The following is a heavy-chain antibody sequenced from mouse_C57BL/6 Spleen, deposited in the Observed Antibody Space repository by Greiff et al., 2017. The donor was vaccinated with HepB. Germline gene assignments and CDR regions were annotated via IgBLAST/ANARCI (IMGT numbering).Heavy chain of an antibody. J-gene: IGHJ2*01. D-gene: IGHD2-12*01. CDR2: IDPENGDT. Sequence: EVQLQQSGAELVRPGASVKLSCTASGFNIKDDYMHWVKQRPEQGLEWIGWIDPENGDTEYASKFQGKATITADTSSNTAYLQLSSLTSEDTAVYYCTHFNDDYWGQGTTLTVSS. CDR1: GFNIKDDY. V-gene: IGHV14-4*01. CDR3: THFNDDY.